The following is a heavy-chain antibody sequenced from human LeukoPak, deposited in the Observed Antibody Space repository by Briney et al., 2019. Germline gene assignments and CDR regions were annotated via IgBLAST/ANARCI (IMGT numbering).Heavy chain of an antibody. Sequence: GGSLRLSCAASGFAFSSYNMNWVRQAPGKGLEWVSYISSGSGTIFYADSVKGRFTISRDNAKNSLYLQMNSLRAEDTAVYYCARPYCASTSCPTFEYWGQGTLVTVSS. V-gene: IGHV3-48*01. D-gene: IGHD2-2*01. CDR3: ARPYCASTSCPTFEY. CDR2: ISSGSGTI. J-gene: IGHJ4*02. CDR1: GFAFSSYN.